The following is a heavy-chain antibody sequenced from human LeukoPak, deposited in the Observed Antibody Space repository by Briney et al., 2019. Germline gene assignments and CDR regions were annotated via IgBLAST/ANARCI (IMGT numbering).Heavy chain of an antibody. CDR2: IRSKANSYAT. CDR3: ILDRDSYFDY. J-gene: IGHJ4*02. D-gene: IGHD1-1*01. Sequence: GGSLRLSCAASGFTFSGSAMHWVRQASGKGLEWVGRIRSKANSYATAYAASVKGRFTISRDDSKNTAYLQMNSLKTEGTAVYYCILDRDSYFDYWGQGTLVTVSS. V-gene: IGHV3-73*01. CDR1: GFTFSGSA.